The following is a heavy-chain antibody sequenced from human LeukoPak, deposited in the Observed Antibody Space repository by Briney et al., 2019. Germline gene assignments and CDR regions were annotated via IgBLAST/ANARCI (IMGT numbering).Heavy chain of an antibody. CDR1: GGSISSSSYY. CDR3: ARDIAAKGWFDP. D-gene: IGHD6-13*01. Sequence: PSETLSLTCTVSGGSISSSSYYWGWIRQPPGKGLEWIGSIYYSGSTYYNPSLKSRVTMSVDTSKNQFSLKLSSVTAADTAVYYCARDIAAKGWFDPWGQGTLVTVSS. V-gene: IGHV4-39*07. J-gene: IGHJ5*02. CDR2: IYYSGST.